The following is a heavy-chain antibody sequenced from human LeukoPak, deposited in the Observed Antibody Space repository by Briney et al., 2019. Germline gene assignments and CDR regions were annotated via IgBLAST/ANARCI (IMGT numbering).Heavy chain of an antibody. D-gene: IGHD6-6*01. Sequence: SETLSLTCTVSGGSISSYYWSWIRQPPGKGLEWIGYIYHSGSTNYNPSLQSRVTISVDTSMNQFSLNLNSVTAADTAVYYCARGGAARLHFQNWGQGTLVTVSS. CDR2: IYHSGST. CDR1: GGSISSYY. J-gene: IGHJ1*01. V-gene: IGHV4-59*01. CDR3: ARGGAARLHFQN.